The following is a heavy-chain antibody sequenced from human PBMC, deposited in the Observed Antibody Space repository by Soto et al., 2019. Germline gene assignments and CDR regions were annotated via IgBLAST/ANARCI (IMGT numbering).Heavy chain of an antibody. Sequence: SETLSLTCIVSTGSISGYFWSWIRQPPGKGLEWIAFIYDSGSTNYNPSLKSRVSTSVDTSKNQFSLKLSSVTAADTAVSYCARGWSSSWLYWGQGTPVTVSS. D-gene: IGHD6-13*01. J-gene: IGHJ4*02. CDR3: ARGWSSSWLY. CDR2: IYDSGST. V-gene: IGHV4-59*01. CDR1: TGSISGYF.